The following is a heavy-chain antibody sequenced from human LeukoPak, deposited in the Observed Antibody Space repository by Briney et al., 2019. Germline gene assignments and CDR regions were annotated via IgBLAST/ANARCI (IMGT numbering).Heavy chain of an antibody. CDR2: ISSSSSYI. J-gene: IGHJ3*02. V-gene: IGHV3-21*01. Sequence: GGSLRLSCAASGFTFSSYSMNWVRQAPGKGLEWVSSISSSSSYIYYADSVKSRFTISRDNAKNSLYLQMNSLRAEDTAVYYCASMIVGVLRAFDIWGQGTMVTVSS. D-gene: IGHD3-22*01. CDR3: ASMIVGVLRAFDI. CDR1: GFTFSSYS.